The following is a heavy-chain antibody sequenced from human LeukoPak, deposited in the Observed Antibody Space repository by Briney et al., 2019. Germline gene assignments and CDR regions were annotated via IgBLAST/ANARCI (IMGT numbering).Heavy chain of an antibody. CDR2: IKQDASEK. CDR3: ARKAYGLDV. Sequence: GGSLRLSCAPSGFTFSSFWMSWVRQAPGKGLEWVANIKQDASEKYYVDSVKGRFIISRDNAKNSLYLQMNSLRAEDTAVYYCARKAYGLDVWGKGTTVTVSS. J-gene: IGHJ6*04. V-gene: IGHV3-7*03. CDR1: GFTFSSFW.